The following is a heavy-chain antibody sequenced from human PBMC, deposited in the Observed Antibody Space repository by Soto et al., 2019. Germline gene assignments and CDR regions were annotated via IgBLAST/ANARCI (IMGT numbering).Heavy chain of an antibody. CDR3: XXXXXLYWYFDL. V-gene: IGHV1-3*01. Sequence: QVQLVQSGAEVKKPGASVKVSCKASGYTFTSYAMHWVRQAPGQRLEWMGWINAGNGNTKYSQKFQGRVTITRDTXXXXXXXXXXXXXXXXXAXYXXXXXXXLYWYFDLWGRGTLVTVSS. CDR2: INAGNGNT. CDR1: GYTFTSYA. J-gene: IGHJ2*01.